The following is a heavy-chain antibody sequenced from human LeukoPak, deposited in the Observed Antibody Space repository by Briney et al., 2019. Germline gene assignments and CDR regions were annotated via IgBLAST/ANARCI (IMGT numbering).Heavy chain of an antibody. J-gene: IGHJ4*02. CDR2: IYYSGIT. D-gene: IGHD3-22*01. Sequence: SETLSLTCTVSGGSISSSSYYWGWIRQPPGKGLEWIGTIYYSGITYYNPSLKSRVTISVDTSKNQFSLKLSSVTAADTAVYYCARHLAIYGSSGYYYERGRYYFDFRGQGALVTVSS. CDR3: ARHLAIYGSSGYYYERGRYYFDF. V-gene: IGHV4-39*01. CDR1: GGSISSSSYY.